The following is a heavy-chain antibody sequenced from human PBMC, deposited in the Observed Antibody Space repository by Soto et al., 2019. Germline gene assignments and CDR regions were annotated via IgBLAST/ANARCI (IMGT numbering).Heavy chain of an antibody. CDR1: GGTFSSYT. V-gene: IGHV1-69*02. D-gene: IGHD2-15*01. CDR3: ARVGYCSGGSCLPYH. Sequence: QVQLVQSGAEVKKPGSSVKVSCKASGGTFSSYTISWVRQAPGQGLEWMGRIIPILGIANYAQKFQGRVTITADKSTSTAYMELSSLRSEDTAVYYCARVGYCSGGSCLPYHWCQGTLVTVSS. CDR2: IIPILGIA. J-gene: IGHJ4*02.